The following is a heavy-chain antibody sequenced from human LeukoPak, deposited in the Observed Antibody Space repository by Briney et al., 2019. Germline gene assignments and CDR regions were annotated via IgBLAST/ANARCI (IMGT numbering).Heavy chain of an antibody. V-gene: IGHV4-39*01. CDR1: GRSISSSRSY. CDR3: PRHCGGDCVHAFDI. D-gene: IGHD2-21*02. CDR2: ISYSGNT. J-gene: IGHJ3*02. Sequence: SETLSLTCTVSGRSISSSRSYWGWIRQPPGKGLEWIGTISYSGNTYYNPSLKSRVTISVDTSKNQFSLRLSSVTAADTAVHYCPRHCGGDCVHAFDIWGQGTMVTVSS.